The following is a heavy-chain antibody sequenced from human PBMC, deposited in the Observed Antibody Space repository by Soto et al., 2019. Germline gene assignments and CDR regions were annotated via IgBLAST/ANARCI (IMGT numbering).Heavy chain of an antibody. V-gene: IGHV1-2*02. CDR3: ARGGGVGVAGSAAFDM. D-gene: IGHD3-3*01. CDR1: GYPVTAYY. J-gene: IGHJ3*02. Sequence: QLHLVQSGAVVKKPGASVTVSCSASGYPVTAYYMHWVRQAPGRGLEWMGGINPATGAAKYTQTFQGRVTMTRDTSTSIVFMELSGLTSADTAVFYCARGGGVGVAGSAAFDMWGQGTLVTVSS. CDR2: INPATGAA.